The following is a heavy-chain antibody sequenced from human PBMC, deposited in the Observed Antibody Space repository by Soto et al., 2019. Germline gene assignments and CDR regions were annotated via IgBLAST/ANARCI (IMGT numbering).Heavy chain of an antibody. J-gene: IGHJ2*01. CDR2: IYYSGST. Sequence: QVQLQESGPGLVKPSETLSLTCTVSGGSISSYYWSWIRQPPGKGLEWIGYIYYSGSTNYNPSLKSRVTISVDTSKNQFSLKLSSVTAADTAVYYCARRERSGRSDWYFDLWGRGTLVTVSS. CDR1: GGSISSYY. CDR3: ARRERSGRSDWYFDL. V-gene: IGHV4-59*08. D-gene: IGHD1-26*01.